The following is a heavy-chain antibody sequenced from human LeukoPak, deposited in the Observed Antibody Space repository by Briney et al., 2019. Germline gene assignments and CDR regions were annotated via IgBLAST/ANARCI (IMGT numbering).Heavy chain of an antibody. D-gene: IGHD3-10*01. CDR3: AREQISMIRGFDN. V-gene: IGHV4-59*01. CDR1: GGSISSYY. CDR2: IYYSGNT. J-gene: IGHJ4*02. Sequence: SSETLSLTCTVSGGSISSYYWSWIRQPPGKGLELIGYIYYSGNTNYNPSLKSRVTISIDTSKKRFSLKLTSVTAADTAVYYCAREQISMIRGFDNWGQGTLVTVSS.